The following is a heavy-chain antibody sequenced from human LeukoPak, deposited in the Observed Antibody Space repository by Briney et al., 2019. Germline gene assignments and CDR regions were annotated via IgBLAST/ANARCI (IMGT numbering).Heavy chain of an antibody. CDR1: GGSISPNY. D-gene: IGHD5-12*01. Sequence: PSETLSLTCSVSGGSISPNYWSWVRQPPGKGLEWLGYIHYSGSTDYTPSLKSRVTISVDTSKNQFSLKLSSVTAADTAVYYCARDGYSGNDGIWGQGTLVTVSS. V-gene: IGHV4-59*01. CDR2: IHYSGST. J-gene: IGHJ4*02. CDR3: ARDGYSGNDGI.